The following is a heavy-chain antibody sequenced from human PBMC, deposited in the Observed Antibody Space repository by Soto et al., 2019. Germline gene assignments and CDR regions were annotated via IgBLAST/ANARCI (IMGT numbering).Heavy chain of an antibody. CDR2: IYYSEST. D-gene: IGHD4-17*01. Sequence: QLQLQESGPGLVKPSETLSLTCTVSGGSISRSSYYWGWIRQPPGKGLEWIGSIYYSESTYYNPSHKSRVTISVHTSKTQFSLKLSSVTAADTAVYYCARHDYGGFGLWGQGTLVTVSS. V-gene: IGHV4-39*01. J-gene: IGHJ4*02. CDR1: GGSISRSSYY. CDR3: ARHDYGGFGL.